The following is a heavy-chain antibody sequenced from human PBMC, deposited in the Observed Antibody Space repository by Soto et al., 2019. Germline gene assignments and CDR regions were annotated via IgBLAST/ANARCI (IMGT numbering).Heavy chain of an antibody. CDR3: ARDGRKELWAEGLTAMDV. CDR1: AYSYTSYG. J-gene: IGHJ6*02. V-gene: IGHV1-18*01. Sequence: QVQLVQSGPEVKKPGASVNVSCKASAYSYTSYGFSWVRQAPGQGLEWMGWIIAYNGQTNYAQKFRGRVTFTTDASTTTAFMQLRSLRSDDTAMYFCARDGRKELWAEGLTAMDVWGQGTTVTV. D-gene: IGHD3-16*01. CDR2: IIAYNGQT.